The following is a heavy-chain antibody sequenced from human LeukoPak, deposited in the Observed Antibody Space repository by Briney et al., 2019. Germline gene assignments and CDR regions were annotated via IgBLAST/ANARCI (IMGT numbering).Heavy chain of an antibody. D-gene: IGHD3-22*01. J-gene: IGHJ4*02. Sequence: EASVKVSCKASGYTFTGYYMHWVRQAPGQGPEWVGWINPNSGGTNYAQKFQGRVTMTRDTSINTAYMELSSLRADDTAVYYCVGGSRITMIPEIYYDYWGQGTLVTVSS. CDR2: INPNSGGT. CDR3: VGGSRITMIPEIYYDY. CDR1: GYTFTGYY. V-gene: IGHV1-2*02.